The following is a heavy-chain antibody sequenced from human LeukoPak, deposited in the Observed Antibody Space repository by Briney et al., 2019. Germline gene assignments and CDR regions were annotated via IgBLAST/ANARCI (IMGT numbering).Heavy chain of an antibody. V-gene: IGHV1-2*02. J-gene: IGHJ5*02. Sequence: ASVKVSCKASGYTFTGYYMHWVRQAPGQGLEWMGWINPNSGGTNYAQKFQGRVTMTRDTSISTAYMELSRLRSDDTAVYYCARDPRGRYCSGGNCQRYNWFDPWGQGTLVTVSS. CDR3: ARDPRGRYCSGGNCQRYNWFDP. CDR1: GYTFTGYY. CDR2: INPNSGGT. D-gene: IGHD2-15*01.